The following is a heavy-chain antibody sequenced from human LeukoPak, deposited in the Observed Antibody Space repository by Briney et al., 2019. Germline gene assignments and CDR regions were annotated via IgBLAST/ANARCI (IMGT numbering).Heavy chain of an antibody. J-gene: IGHJ3*02. Sequence: SETLSLTCTISGDSINSYHWSWIRQPPGKGLEWIGYIYYSGSTNYNPSLKSRVTISVDTSKNQFSLKLSSVTAADTAVYYCARIAGHAFEIWGQGTMVTVSS. V-gene: IGHV4-59*08. CDR2: IYYSGST. CDR1: GDSINSYH. D-gene: IGHD6-13*01. CDR3: ARIAGHAFEI.